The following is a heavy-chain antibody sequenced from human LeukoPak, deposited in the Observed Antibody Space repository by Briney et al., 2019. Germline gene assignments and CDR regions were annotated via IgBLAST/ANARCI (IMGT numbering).Heavy chain of an antibody. V-gene: IGHV1-8*02. J-gene: IGHJ6*03. CDR1: GYTFTGYY. CDR3: ARGRSVYVWGSYRSDYMDV. D-gene: IGHD3-16*02. Sequence: ASVKVSCKASGYTFTGYYMHWVRQAPGQGLEWMGWINPNSGNTGYAQKFQGRVTMTRNTSISTAYMELSSLRSEDTAVYYCARGRSVYVWGSYRSDYMDVWGKGTTVTISS. CDR2: INPNSGNT.